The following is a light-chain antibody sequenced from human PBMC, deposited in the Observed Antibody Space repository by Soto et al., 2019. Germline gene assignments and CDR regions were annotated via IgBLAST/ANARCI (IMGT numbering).Light chain of an antibody. CDR2: VGS. CDR3: QQYGSLPRT. J-gene: IGKJ2*01. CDR1: QSVSSSY. Sequence: EIVLTQSPGTLSLSPGERATLSCRASQSVSSSYLGWYQQKPGQAPRLLIYVGSSRATGIPDRFSGSGSGTDFTLTISRLEPEDCAVYYCQQYGSLPRTFGQGTKLAIK. V-gene: IGKV3-20*01.